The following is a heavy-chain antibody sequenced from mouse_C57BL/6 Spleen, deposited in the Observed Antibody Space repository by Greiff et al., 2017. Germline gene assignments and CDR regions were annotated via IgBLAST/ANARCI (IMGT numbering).Heavy chain of an antibody. J-gene: IGHJ2*01. V-gene: IGHV1-18*01. D-gene: IGHD4-1*01. CDR1: GYTFTDYN. Sequence: EVQLQESGPELVKPGASVKIPCKASGYTFTDYNMDWVKQSHGKSLEWIGDINPNNGGTIYNQKFKGKATSTVDKASSTAYMELRSLTSEDTAVYYCARSGGTRVYFDYWGQGTTLTVSS. CDR3: ARSGGTRVYFDY. CDR2: INPNNGGT.